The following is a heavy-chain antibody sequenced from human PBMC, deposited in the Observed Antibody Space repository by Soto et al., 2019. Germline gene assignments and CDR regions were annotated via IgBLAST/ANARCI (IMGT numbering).Heavy chain of an antibody. CDR2: IRSGGNP. CDR1: GFTVSTDW. V-gene: IGHV3-66*01. CDR3: VRENYYYGMDV. J-gene: IGHJ6*02. Sequence: EVQLVESGGGLVQPGGSLSLSCAASGFTVSTDWMYRVRQAPGKGLEGVSVIRSGGNPYYAYFVEGRFTISRDNSKSTVYLQMNSPRADDTAVQYCVRENYYYGMDVWGQGTTGTVSS.